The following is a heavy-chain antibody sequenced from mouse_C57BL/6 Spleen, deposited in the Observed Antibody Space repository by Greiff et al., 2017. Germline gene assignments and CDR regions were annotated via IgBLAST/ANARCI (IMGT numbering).Heavy chain of an antibody. CDR2: ISYDGSN. D-gene: IGHD2-4*01. V-gene: IGHV3-6*01. CDR1: GYSITSGYY. Sequence: EVKLQESGPGLVKPSQSLSLTCSVTGYSITSGYYRNWIRQFPGNKLEWMGYISYDGSNNYNPSLKNRISITRDTSKNQFFLKLNSVTTEDTATYDCASYYDYDYAMDNWGQGTSVTVSS. J-gene: IGHJ4*01. CDR3: ASYYDYDYAMDN.